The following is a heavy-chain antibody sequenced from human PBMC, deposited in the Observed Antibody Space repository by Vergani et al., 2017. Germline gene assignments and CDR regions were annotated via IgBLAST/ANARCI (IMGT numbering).Heavy chain of an antibody. CDR1: GASVNPYY. Sequence: QVKLQESGPGLVKPSETLSLTCTVSGASVNPYYWSWIRQPPGKGLEWMGYVSFRGDTLYDPSVKGRMTISLNTSSNQVSLYLTSVTAADTAVYYCARSRIYYGAGSPDYWGQGTLVTVSS. V-gene: IGHV4-59*02. D-gene: IGHD3-10*01. CDR3: ARSRIYYGAGSPDY. CDR2: VSFRGDT. J-gene: IGHJ4*02.